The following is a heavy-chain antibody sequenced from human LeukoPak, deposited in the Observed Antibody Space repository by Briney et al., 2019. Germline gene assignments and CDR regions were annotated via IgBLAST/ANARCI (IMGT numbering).Heavy chain of an antibody. CDR2: ISTYNGNT. Sequence: ASVKVSCRSSGYTFTTYGITWVRQAPGQGLEWMGWISTYNGNTNYAQKLQGRVTMTTDTSTSTAYMELRSLRSDDTAVYYCAREVWFGELSERTLDYWGQGTLVTVSS. V-gene: IGHV1-18*01. J-gene: IGHJ4*02. CDR3: AREVWFGELSERTLDY. CDR1: GYTFTTYG. D-gene: IGHD3-10*01.